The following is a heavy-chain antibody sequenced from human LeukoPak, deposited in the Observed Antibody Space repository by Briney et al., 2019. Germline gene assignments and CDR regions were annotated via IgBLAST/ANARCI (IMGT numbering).Heavy chain of an antibody. CDR1: GGTFSSYA. J-gene: IGHJ5*02. CDR3: ASGSYDSSGSFDP. D-gene: IGHD3-22*01. V-gene: IGHV1-69*01. Sequence: SVKISCKASGGTFSSYAISWVRQAPGQGLEWMGGIIPIFGTANYAQKFQGRVTITADESTSTAYMELSSLRSEDTAVYYCASGSYDSSGSFDPWGQGTLVTVSS. CDR2: IIPIFGTA.